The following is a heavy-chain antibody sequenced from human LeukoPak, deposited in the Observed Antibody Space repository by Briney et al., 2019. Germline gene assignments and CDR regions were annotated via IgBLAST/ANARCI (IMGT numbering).Heavy chain of an antibody. CDR3: ARDLSRYGDYIDY. Sequence: PGGSLRLSCAASGFTFSSYSMNWVRQAPGKGLEWVSSISSSSSYIYYPDSVKGRFTISRDNAKNSLYLQMNSLRAEDTAVYYRARDLSRYGDYIDYWGQGTLVTVSS. CDR1: GFTFSSYS. J-gene: IGHJ4*02. D-gene: IGHD4-17*01. CDR2: ISSSSSYI. V-gene: IGHV3-21*01.